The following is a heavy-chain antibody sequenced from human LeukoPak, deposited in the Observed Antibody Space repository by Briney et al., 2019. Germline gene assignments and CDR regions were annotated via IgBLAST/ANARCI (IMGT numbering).Heavy chain of an antibody. J-gene: IGHJ4*02. CDR1: GGSMSSYY. CDR2: IYHSGST. Sequence: SETLSLTCSVSGGSMSSYYWSWIRQSPGKGLEWIGYIYHSGSTDYNSSLKSRVTISEDTSKNQFSLKLSSVTAADTAVYYCAREGSSSYWGQGTLVTVSS. D-gene: IGHD6-6*01. CDR3: AREGSSSY. V-gene: IGHV4-59*12.